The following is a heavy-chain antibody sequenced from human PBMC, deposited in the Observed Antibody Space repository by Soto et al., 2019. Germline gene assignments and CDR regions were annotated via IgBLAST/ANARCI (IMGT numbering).Heavy chain of an antibody. J-gene: IGHJ4*02. CDR2: ISTYNGNT. CDR3: ARDLAVVPPFYFDY. Sequence: GTSVEVSWKASGERFTIYGMIWVRQAPGQGLEWMGWISTYNGNTNYAQKLQGRVTMTTDTSTRTAYMEVRSLRSDDTAVYYCARDLAVVPPFYFDYWGQGALVTVSS. V-gene: IGHV1-18*01. CDR1: GERFTIYG. D-gene: IGHD2-2*01.